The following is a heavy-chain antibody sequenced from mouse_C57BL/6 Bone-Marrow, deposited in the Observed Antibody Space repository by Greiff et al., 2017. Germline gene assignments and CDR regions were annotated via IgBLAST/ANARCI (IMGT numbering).Heavy chain of an antibody. Sequence: EVQLQESGGGLVKPGGSLKLSCAASGFTFSDYGMHWVRQAPEKGLEWVAYISSGSSTIYYADTVKGRFTISRDNAKNTLFLQMTSLRSEDTAMYYCARRITTVVPPWSFDVWGTGTTVTVSS. CDR2: ISSGSSTI. D-gene: IGHD1-1*01. J-gene: IGHJ1*03. CDR3: ARRITTVVPPWSFDV. V-gene: IGHV5-17*01. CDR1: GFTFSDYG.